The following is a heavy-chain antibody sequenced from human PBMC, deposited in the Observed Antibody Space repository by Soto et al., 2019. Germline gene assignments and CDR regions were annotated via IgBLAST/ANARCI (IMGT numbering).Heavy chain of an antibody. D-gene: IGHD1-26*01. V-gene: IGHV3-21*02. CDR1: GFSFNTYS. J-gene: IGHJ6*02. CDR2: ISTSGGYK. Sequence: EVRLVESGGGLVKPGGSLRVSCAASGFSFNTYSMNWVRQAPGKGLEWVSFISTSGGYKYYADSERGRFTISRDNAKKSVYLEMNSLTADDTAVYYCAGERSALPGARDAMDVWGQGTTVTVSS. CDR3: AGERSALPGARDAMDV.